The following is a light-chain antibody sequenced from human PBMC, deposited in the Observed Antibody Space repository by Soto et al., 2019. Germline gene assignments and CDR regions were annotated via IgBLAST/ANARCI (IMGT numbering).Light chain of an antibody. CDR3: QQFNSYPFT. V-gene: IGKV1-13*02. CDR2: DAS. CDR1: QGISSA. J-gene: IGKJ4*01. Sequence: AIQLTQSPSSLSASVGDRVTITCRASQGISSALAWYQQKPGKAPKLLIYDASSLESGVPSRFSGSGSGTEFTLTISILQPEDFTTYHCQQFNSYPFTCGGGTKVDIK.